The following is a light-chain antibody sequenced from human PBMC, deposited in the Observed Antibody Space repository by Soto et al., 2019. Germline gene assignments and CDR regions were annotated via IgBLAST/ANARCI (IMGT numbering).Light chain of an antibody. V-gene: IGKV1-5*03. CDR2: KAS. CDR1: QRISSW. CDR3: QQYHTYWWT. J-gene: IGKJ1*01. Sequence: TQSPATLSLSPGERATLSCRASQRISSWLAWYQQKPGKAPKLLIYKASTLEGEVPSRFSGSGSETEFTLTINSLQPDDSATYYCQQYHTYWWTFGQGTKV.